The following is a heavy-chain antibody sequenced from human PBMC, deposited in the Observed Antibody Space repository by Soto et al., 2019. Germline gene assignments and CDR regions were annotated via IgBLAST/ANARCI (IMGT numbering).Heavy chain of an antibody. CDR1: GFTFSSYS. V-gene: IGHV3-48*04. CDR3: ARLRPGYYMDI. CDR2: ITTNSATI. J-gene: IGHJ6*03. D-gene: IGHD2-15*01. Sequence: PGGSLRLSCTVSGFTFSSYSMIWVRQAPGKGLEWVSHITTNSATISYADSVKGRFTISRGNGKNSLYLQMNSLTAEDTAVYYCARLRPGYYMDIWGTGTTVTVSS.